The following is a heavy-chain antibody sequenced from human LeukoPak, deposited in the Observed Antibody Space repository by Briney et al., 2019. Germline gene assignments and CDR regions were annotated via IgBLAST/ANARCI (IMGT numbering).Heavy chain of an antibody. Sequence: GGSLRLACAAAGFTVSSYWMRWVRQAPGKGLGWVSRINSDGRNTSYADSVKRRFTISRDNVKNTVYLQMNSLRAEVTAVYYCARALRVVVGATQLDSWGQGTLVAVSS. J-gene: IGHJ4*02. V-gene: IGHV3-74*01. D-gene: IGHD1-26*01. CDR1: GFTVSSYW. CDR2: INSDGRNT. CDR3: ARALRVVVGATQLDS.